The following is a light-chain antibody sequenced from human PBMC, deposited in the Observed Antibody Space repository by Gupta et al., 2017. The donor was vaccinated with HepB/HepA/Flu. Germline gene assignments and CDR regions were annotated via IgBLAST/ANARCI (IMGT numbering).Light chain of an antibody. J-gene: IGLJ1*01. Sequence: QSALTQPPSVSGSPGQSVTISCTGASSDVGTYNRVSWYQQPPGTAPKLMIYEVSNRPSGVPDRFSGSKSGNTASLTISGLRVEDEADYYCSSYTAYNTYVFGTGTKVTVL. CDR1: SSDVGTYNR. V-gene: IGLV2-18*02. CDR3: SSYTAYNTYV. CDR2: EVS.